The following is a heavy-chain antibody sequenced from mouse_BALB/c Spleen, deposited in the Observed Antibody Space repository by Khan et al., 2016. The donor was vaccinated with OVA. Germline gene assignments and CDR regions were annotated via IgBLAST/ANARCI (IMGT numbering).Heavy chain of an antibody. CDR1: GFSLTTYG. J-gene: IGHJ4*01. V-gene: IGHV2-3*01. Sequence: QVQLKESGPGLVAPSQSLSITCSISGFSLTTYGVNWVSQPPGKGLEWLGVIWGDGSTNYNSTLKYRLSLSQDNSKRQVYLTLNSQQTDDTATYDCAKVNPDYYSMDYWGQGTSVTVSS. CDR2: IWGDGST. CDR3: AKVNPDYYSMDY.